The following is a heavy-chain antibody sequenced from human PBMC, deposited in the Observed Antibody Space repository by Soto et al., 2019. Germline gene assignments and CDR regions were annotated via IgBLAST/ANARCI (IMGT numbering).Heavy chain of an antibody. V-gene: IGHV3-53*01. CDR1: GLTVSGTKY. CDR2: LYDVFGS. Sequence: DVQLMESGGGLIQPGESLRLSCAAFGLTVSGTKYVAWVRQAPGKGLEWVSALYDVFGSFYADSVKGRFTTSSDRSKSTVYLQMNDLRPDDTAVYYCASWHEREHAYDVWGQGTTVIVSS. CDR3: ASWHEREHAYDV. D-gene: IGHD1-1*01. J-gene: IGHJ3*01.